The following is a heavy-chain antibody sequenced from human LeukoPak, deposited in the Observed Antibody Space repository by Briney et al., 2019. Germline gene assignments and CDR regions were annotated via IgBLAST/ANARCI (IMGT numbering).Heavy chain of an antibody. Sequence: ASVKVSCKASGYTFTDYYIHWVRQAPGQGLEWMGRINPNSGLTNYVQKFQDRVTMTRDTSISTAYMELYRLRSDDTAVYYCARDPYRAPAASSPTYWGQGPLVTVSS. J-gene: IGHJ4*02. CDR2: INPNSGLT. CDR3: ARDPYRAPAASSPTY. CDR1: GYTFTDYY. D-gene: IGHD6-13*01. V-gene: IGHV1-2*06.